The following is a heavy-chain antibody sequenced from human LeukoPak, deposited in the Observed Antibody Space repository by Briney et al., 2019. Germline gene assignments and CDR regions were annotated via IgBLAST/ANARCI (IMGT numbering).Heavy chain of an antibody. J-gene: IGHJ5*02. CDR3: ARTAGTSSSTPNWFDP. CDR2: IYHSGST. V-gene: IGHV4-30-2*01. CDR1: GGSISSGGYY. D-gene: IGHD6-13*01. Sequence: SETLSLTCTVSGGSISSGGYYWSWIRQPPGKGLEWIVYIYHSGSTYYNPSLKSRVTISVDRSKNQFSLKLSSVTAADTAVYYCARTAGTSSSTPNWFDPWGQGTLVTVSS.